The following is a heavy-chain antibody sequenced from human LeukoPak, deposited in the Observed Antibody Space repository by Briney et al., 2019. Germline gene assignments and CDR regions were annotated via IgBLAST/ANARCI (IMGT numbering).Heavy chain of an antibody. Sequence: GSLRLSCTTSGFTFGDYGMSWFRQAPGKGLEWVSFIRSKAYGGTTEYAASVQGRFSISRDDSKSIAYLQVNSLKTDDTAVYYCARDAYYYGQSIGDHWGQGTLVTVSS. CDR1: GFTFGDYG. D-gene: IGHD3-10*01. J-gene: IGHJ4*02. CDR2: IRSKAYGGTT. V-gene: IGHV3-49*03. CDR3: ARDAYYYGQSIGDH.